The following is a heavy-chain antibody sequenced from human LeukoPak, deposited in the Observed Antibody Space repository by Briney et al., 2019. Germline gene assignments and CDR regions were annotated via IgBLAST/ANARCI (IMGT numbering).Heavy chain of an antibody. Sequence: ASVKVSCKASGYTFTSYAMNWVRQAPGQGLEWMGWINTNTGNPTNAQGFTGRFVFSLDTSVSTAYLQISSLKAEDTAVYYCAREASLGGYCTNGVCFGDYWGQGTLVTVSS. J-gene: IGHJ4*02. CDR3: AREASLGGYCTNGVCFGDY. D-gene: IGHD2-8*01. CDR1: GYTFTSYA. V-gene: IGHV7-4-1*02. CDR2: INTNTGNP.